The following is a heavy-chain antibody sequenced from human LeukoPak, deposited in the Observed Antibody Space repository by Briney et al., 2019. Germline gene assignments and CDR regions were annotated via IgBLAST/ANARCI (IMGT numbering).Heavy chain of an antibody. CDR3: ARHKYGYKPQMNDAFDI. Sequence: GESLKISCKGSGYSFTSYWIGWVRQMPGKGLEWMGIIYPGDSDTRYSPSFQGQVTISADKSINTAYLQWSSLKASDTAMYYCARHKYGYKPQMNDAFDIWGQGTMVTVSS. V-gene: IGHV5-51*01. CDR1: GYSFTSYW. D-gene: IGHD5-24*01. CDR2: IYPGDSDT. J-gene: IGHJ3*02.